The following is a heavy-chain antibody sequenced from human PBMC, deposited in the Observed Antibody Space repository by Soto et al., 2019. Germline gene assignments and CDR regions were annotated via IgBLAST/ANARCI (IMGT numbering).Heavy chain of an antibody. CDR2: MNPNSGNT. D-gene: IGHD1-1*01. Sequence: ASVKVSCKASGYTFTSYDINWVRQATGQGLEWMGWMNPNSGNTGYAQKFQGRVTMTRNTSISTAYMELSSLRSEDTAVYYCARVSTDSLGAFDIWGQWTMVTVSS. J-gene: IGHJ3*02. CDR1: GYTFTSYD. CDR3: ARVSTDSLGAFDI. V-gene: IGHV1-8*01.